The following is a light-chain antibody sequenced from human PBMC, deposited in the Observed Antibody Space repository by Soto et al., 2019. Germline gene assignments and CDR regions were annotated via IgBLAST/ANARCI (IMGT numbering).Light chain of an antibody. V-gene: IGKV3-20*01. Sequence: TLAGRASQSVSSSYLAWYQQKPGQAPRLLIYGASSRATGIPDRFSGSGSGTDFTLTISRLEPEDYAVYYCQQYGHSLWTLGEGTKVDIK. CDR1: QSVSSSY. CDR3: QQYGHSLWT. J-gene: IGKJ1*01. CDR2: GAS.